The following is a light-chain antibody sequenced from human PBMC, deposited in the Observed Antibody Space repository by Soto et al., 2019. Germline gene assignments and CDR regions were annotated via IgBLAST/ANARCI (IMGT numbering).Light chain of an antibody. CDR2: GAS. Sequence: EILITQSPATLSVSPGERGTLSCRASLGISINLAWYQQTPGQAPRLLIYGASTRDTGVPTRFSGSGSETEFTLAFSRLQSEDLKVYHCQQYNKWPQTFGQGTKVDI. CDR1: LGISIN. CDR3: QQYNKWPQT. V-gene: IGKV3-15*01. J-gene: IGKJ1*01.